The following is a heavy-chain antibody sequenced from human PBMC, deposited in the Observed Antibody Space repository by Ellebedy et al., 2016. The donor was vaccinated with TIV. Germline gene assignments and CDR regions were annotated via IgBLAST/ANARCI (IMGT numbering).Heavy chain of an antibody. V-gene: IGHV1-18*01. CDR2: ISAYNGNT. CDR3: ARDLKLRWHPQYYYGMDV. Sequence: AASVKVSCKASGGTFSSYAISWVRQAPGQGLEWMGWISAYNGNTNYAQKLQGRVTMTTDTSTSTAYMELRSLRSDDTAVYYCARDLKLRWHPQYYYGMDVWGQGTTVTVSS. D-gene: IGHD4-23*01. CDR1: GGTFSSYA. J-gene: IGHJ6*02.